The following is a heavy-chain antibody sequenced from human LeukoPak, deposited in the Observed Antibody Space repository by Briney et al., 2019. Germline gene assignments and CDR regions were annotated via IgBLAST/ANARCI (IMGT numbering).Heavy chain of an antibody. V-gene: IGHV4-39*07. CDR3: AREPGFDSSGYLNWFDP. Sequence: PSETLSLTCTVSGGSISSSFYWGWIRQSPGTGLEWIGSIYYSGSTYYNPALKSRVTISVDTSKNQLSLKLSSVTAADTAVYYCAREPGFDSSGYLNWFDPWGQGTLVTVSS. J-gene: IGHJ5*02. D-gene: IGHD3-22*01. CDR1: GGSISSSFY. CDR2: IYYSGST.